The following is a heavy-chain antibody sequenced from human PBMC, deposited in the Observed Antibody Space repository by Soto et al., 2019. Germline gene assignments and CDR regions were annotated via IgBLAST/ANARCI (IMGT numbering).Heavy chain of an antibody. CDR2: ISDISSNI. J-gene: IGHJ4*02. V-gene: IGHV3-48*01. CDR3: ARDKGSSSWHSFDY. Sequence: GGSLRLSCAASGFTFSSYSMDWVRQAPGKGLEWVSYISDISSNIHYADFGKGRFTISRDNYKNSLYLHMNSLRAEDTAVYYCARDKGSSSWHSFDYWGQGILVTVSS. CDR1: GFTFSSYS. D-gene: IGHD2-2*01.